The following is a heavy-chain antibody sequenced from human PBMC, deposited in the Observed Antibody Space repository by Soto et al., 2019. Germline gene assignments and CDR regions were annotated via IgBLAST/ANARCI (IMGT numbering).Heavy chain of an antibody. Sequence: QVQLQESGPGLVKPSQTLSLTCTVSYDSISSRGHYWSWIRQHPGKGLEWIGYIYYSGSTYYNPSLTRRLTISADTSKNQFSLKLTSVTAADTALYYCARGRDGFVNWFDPWGQGTLVTVSS. D-gene: IGHD5-12*01. CDR3: ARGRDGFVNWFDP. V-gene: IGHV4-31*03. J-gene: IGHJ5*02. CDR1: YDSISSRGHY. CDR2: IYYSGST.